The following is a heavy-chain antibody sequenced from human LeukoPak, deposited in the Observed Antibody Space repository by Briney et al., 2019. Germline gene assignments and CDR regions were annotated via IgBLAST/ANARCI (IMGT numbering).Heavy chain of an antibody. Sequence: PGRSLRLSCAASGFTFSSYGMHWVRQAPGKGLEWVAVISYDGSNKYYADSVKGRFTISRDNSKNTLYLQMNSLRAEDTAVYYCAKGGVYCTNGVCFFDYWGQGTLVTVSS. CDR3: AKGGVYCTNGVCFFDY. CDR2: ISYDGSNK. J-gene: IGHJ4*02. CDR1: GFTFSSYG. V-gene: IGHV3-30*18. D-gene: IGHD2-8*01.